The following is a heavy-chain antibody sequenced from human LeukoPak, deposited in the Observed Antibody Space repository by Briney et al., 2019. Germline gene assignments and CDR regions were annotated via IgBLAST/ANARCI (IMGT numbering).Heavy chain of an antibody. CDR3: AKAGFLNYYDTGGYFAFDI. CDR1: GFTFSSYW. CDR2: IKQDGSEK. V-gene: IGHV3-7*03. Sequence: GGSLRLSCAASGFTFSSYWMSWVRQAPGKGLEWVANIKQDGSEKYYVDSVKGRFTISRDNAKNSLYLQMNSLRAEDTALYYCAKAGFLNYYDTGGYFAFDIWGQGTMVTVSS. D-gene: IGHD3-22*01. J-gene: IGHJ3*02.